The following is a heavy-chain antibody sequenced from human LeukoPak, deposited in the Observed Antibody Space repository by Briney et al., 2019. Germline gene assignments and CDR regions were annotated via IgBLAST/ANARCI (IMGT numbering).Heavy chain of an antibody. CDR2: IIPIFGTA. Sequence: SVKVSCKASGGTFSSYAISWVRQAPGQGLEWMGGIIPIFGTANYAQKFQGRVTITADESTSTAYMELSSLRSEDTAVYYCARDSSSWYTNLGYYYYGMDVWGQGTTVTVSS. CDR1: GGTFSSYA. J-gene: IGHJ6*02. V-gene: IGHV1-69*01. D-gene: IGHD6-13*01. CDR3: ARDSSSWYTNLGYYYYGMDV.